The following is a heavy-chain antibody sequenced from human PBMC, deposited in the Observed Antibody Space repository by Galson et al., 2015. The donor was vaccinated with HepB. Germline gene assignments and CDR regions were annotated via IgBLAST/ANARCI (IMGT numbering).Heavy chain of an antibody. J-gene: IGHJ4*02. CDR1: GFTFSSYS. D-gene: IGHD6-13*01. CDR2: ISSSSSYI. Sequence: SLRLSCAASGFTFSSYSMNWVRQAPGKGLEWVSSISSSSSYIYYADSVKGRFTISRDNAKNSLYLQMNSLRAEDTAVYYCARGARFQGQQLATRYWGQGTLVTVAS. CDR3: ARGARFQGQQLATRY. V-gene: IGHV3-21*01.